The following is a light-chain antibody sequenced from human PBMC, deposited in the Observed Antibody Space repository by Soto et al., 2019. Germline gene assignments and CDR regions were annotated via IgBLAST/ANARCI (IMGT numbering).Light chain of an antibody. CDR2: DAS. J-gene: IGKJ1*01. CDR1: QSVSSY. V-gene: IGKV3-11*01. Sequence: EIVLTQSPATLSLSPGERATLSCRASQSVSSYLAWYQQKPGQAPRLLIYDASNMATGIPARFSGSGSGTDFTLTISSLDPEDFAVYYCQQRSNWPTWTFGQGTKVEIK. CDR3: QQRSNWPTWT.